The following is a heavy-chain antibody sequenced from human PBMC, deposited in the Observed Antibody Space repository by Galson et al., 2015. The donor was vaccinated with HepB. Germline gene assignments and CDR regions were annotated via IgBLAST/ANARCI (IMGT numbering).Heavy chain of an antibody. J-gene: IGHJ4*02. CDR2: ISAYNGNT. D-gene: IGHD2-2*02. CDR1: DYTLTSYG. CDR3: ARLPRCSSTSCYTGDLDY. V-gene: IGHV1-18*01. Sequence: SMKVSCKASDYTLTSYGISWVRQAPGQGLEWMGWISAYNGNTNYAQKLQGRVTMTTDTSTSTAYMELRSLRSDDTAVYYCARLPRCSSTSCYTGDLDYWGQGTLVTVSS.